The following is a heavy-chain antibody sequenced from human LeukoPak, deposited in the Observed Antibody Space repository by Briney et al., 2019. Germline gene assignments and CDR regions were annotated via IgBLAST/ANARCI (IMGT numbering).Heavy chain of an antibody. J-gene: IGHJ4*02. CDR2: IYHSGST. V-gene: IGHV4-38-2*01. CDR3: ARQNRYDIYYFDY. CDR1: GYSISSGYY. Sequence: SETLSLTCAVSGYSISSGYYWGWIRQPPGKGLEWIGSIYHSGSTYYNPSLKSRVTISVDTSKNQFSLKLSSVTAADTAVYYCARQNRYDIYYFDYWGQETLVTVSS. D-gene: IGHD3/OR15-3a*01.